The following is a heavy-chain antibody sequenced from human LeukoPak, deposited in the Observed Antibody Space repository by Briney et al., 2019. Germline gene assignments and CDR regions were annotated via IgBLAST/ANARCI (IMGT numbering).Heavy chain of an antibody. CDR2: IYHSGST. Sequence: SETLSLTCAVSGYSIIRGYYWGWIRQPPGKGLEWIGSIYHSGSTYYNPSLKSRVTISVDTSKNQFSLKLSSVTAADTAVYYCARDSRGYVPNFDYWGQGTLVTVSS. CDR3: ARDSRGYVPNFDY. V-gene: IGHV4-38-2*02. D-gene: IGHD5-12*01. J-gene: IGHJ4*02. CDR1: GYSIIRGYY.